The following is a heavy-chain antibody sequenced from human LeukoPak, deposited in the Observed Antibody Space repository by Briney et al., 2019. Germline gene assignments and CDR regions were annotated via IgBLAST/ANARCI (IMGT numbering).Heavy chain of an antibody. Sequence: SETLSLTCAVSGGSISSGGYSWSWIRQPPGKGLEWIGYVYHSGSTYYNPSLKSRVTISVDRSKNQFSLKLSSMTAADTAVYYCARVVGAARGGYNWFDPWGQGTLVTVSS. CDR3: ARVVGAARGGYNWFDP. J-gene: IGHJ5*02. CDR1: GGSISSGGYS. V-gene: IGHV4-30-2*01. D-gene: IGHD1-26*01. CDR2: VYHSGST.